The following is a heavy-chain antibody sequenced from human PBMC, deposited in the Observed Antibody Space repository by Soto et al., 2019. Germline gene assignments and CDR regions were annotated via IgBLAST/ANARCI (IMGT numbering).Heavy chain of an antibody. Sequence: QVQLVQSGAEVKKPGASVKVSCKASGYTFTSYGISWVRQAPGQGLEWMGWISAYNGNTNYAQKLQGRVTMTTDTSTSTAYMQLRSLRSDDTAVYYCARGSGYQLLTDTPSKNWFDPWGQGTLVTVSS. CDR3: ARGSGYQLLTDTPSKNWFDP. CDR2: ISAYNGNT. D-gene: IGHD2-2*01. CDR1: GYTFTSYG. V-gene: IGHV1-18*01. J-gene: IGHJ5*02.